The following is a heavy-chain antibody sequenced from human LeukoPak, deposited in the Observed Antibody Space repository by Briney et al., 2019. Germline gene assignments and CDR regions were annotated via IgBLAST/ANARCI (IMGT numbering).Heavy chain of an antibody. CDR1: GYSIRSAYY. J-gene: IGHJ4*02. D-gene: IGHD3-10*01. CDR3: AGWSGELLSIFAF. CDR2: VYHSGIS. V-gene: IGHV4-38-2*01. Sequence: SETLSLTCAVSGYSIRSAYYWGWIRQPPGKGLEWIGSVYHSGISCSNPSLKSRVSISVDTSKNQFSMRLSSVTAADTATYYCAGWSGELLSIFAFWGQGTLVTVYS.